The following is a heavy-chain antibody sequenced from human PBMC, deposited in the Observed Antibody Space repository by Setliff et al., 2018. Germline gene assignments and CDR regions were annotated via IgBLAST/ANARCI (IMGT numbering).Heavy chain of an antibody. CDR2: VHFGGDT. D-gene: IGHD3-10*01. CDR1: SGSINSYY. CDR3: ARQPSSGAYYNPRPYYFDS. V-gene: IGHV4-59*01. J-gene: IGHJ4*02. Sequence: SETLSLTCTVSSGSINSYYWSWVRQSPGKGLEWIGFVHFGGDTNYNPSLKSRVTMSADTSNNQFSLNLRTVTAADTAVYFCARQPSSGAYYNPRPYYFDSWGQGTLVTVSS.